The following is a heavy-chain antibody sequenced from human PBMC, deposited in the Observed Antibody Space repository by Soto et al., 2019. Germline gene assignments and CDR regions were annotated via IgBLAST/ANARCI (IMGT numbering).Heavy chain of an antibody. Sequence: EVQLLESGGGLVQPGGSLRLSCAASGFTFSSYAMSWVRQAPGKGLEWVSAISGGGGNTYYADSVMGRFTISRDNSKNTLYLQMNSLRAADTAVYYCAKPSSGWADSFDYWGQGTLVTVSS. CDR3: AKPSSGWADSFDY. CDR1: GFTFSSYA. J-gene: IGHJ4*02. CDR2: ISGGGGNT. V-gene: IGHV3-23*01. D-gene: IGHD6-19*01.